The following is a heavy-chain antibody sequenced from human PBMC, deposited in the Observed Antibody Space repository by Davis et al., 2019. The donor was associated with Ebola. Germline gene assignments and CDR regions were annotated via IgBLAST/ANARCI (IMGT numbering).Heavy chain of an antibody. Sequence: PSETLSLTCTVSGGSISPSFLSWILQPAGKGLEWIGRVYTSGSITYHPSLRTRVTMSVDTSINQFSLRLSSVTAADTAVYFCARGPPYFFMGGRCYSYYFDSWGQGTLVTVSS. CDR3: ARGPPYFFMGGRCYSYYFDS. J-gene: IGHJ4*02. D-gene: IGHD2-21*02. CDR2: VYTSGSI. CDR1: GGSISPSF. V-gene: IGHV4-4*07.